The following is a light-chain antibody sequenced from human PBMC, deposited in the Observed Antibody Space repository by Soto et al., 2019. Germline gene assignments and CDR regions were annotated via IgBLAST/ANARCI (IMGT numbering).Light chain of an antibody. CDR1: SSDVGGHNY. V-gene: IGLV2-8*01. CDR3: SLYTSENTYV. J-gene: IGLJ1*01. Sequence: QSALTQSPSASGSPGQSVTISCTGTSSDVGGHNYVSWYQHHPGKAPKLIIYEVSKRPSGVPDRFSGSKSANTASLTVSGLQAEDEADYYCSLYTSENTYVFGTGTKLTVL. CDR2: EVS.